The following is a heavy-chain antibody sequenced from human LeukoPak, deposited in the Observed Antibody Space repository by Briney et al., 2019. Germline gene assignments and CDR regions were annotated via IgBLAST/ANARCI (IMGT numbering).Heavy chain of an antibody. D-gene: IGHD2-15*01. V-gene: IGHV1-69*04. CDR1: GGTFSSYA. Sequence: GASVKVSCKASGGTFSSYAISWVRQAPGQGLEWMGRIIPILGIANYAQKFQGRVTITADKSTSTAYMELSSLRSEDTAVYYCARDPGVVVAAPFDYWGQGTLVTVSS. J-gene: IGHJ4*02. CDR2: IIPILGIA. CDR3: ARDPGVVVAAPFDY.